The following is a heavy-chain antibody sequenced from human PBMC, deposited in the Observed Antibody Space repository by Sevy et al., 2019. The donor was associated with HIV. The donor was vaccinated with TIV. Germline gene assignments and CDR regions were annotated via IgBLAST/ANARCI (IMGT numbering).Heavy chain of an antibody. CDR1: GGSLSGYY. D-gene: IGHD2-15*01. CDR3: ARDGVNCSGDTCYSRVFDF. Sequence: SETLSLTCDVKGGSLSGYYWIWIRQTPGKGLEWIGEINYAGNTSYNPSLKSRVPRSRATSKNQFSLMLTSVTTADAAVYYCARDGVNCSGDTCYSRVFDFWGQGTLVTVSS. V-gene: IGHV4-34*01. J-gene: IGHJ4*02. CDR2: INYAGNT.